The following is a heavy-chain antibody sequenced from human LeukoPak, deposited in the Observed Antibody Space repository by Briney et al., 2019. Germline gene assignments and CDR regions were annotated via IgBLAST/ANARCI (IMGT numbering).Heavy chain of an antibody. V-gene: IGHV4-59*01. Sequence: SETLSLTYTVSGGSISSYYWSWIRQPPGKGLEWIGYIYYSGSTNYNPSLKSRVTISVDTSKNQFSQKLSSVTAADTAVYYCARGTGIAAAGAIDYWGQGTLVTVSS. D-gene: IGHD6-13*01. CDR2: IYYSGST. CDR3: ARGTGIAAAGAIDY. CDR1: GGSISSYY. J-gene: IGHJ4*02.